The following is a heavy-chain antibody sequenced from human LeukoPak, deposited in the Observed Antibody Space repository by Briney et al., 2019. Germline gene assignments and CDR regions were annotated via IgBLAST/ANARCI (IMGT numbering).Heavy chain of an antibody. D-gene: IGHD1-26*01. J-gene: IGHJ4*02. V-gene: IGHV3-7*01. CDR2: IKQDGSTK. CDR1: GFTFTNSW. Sequence: GGSLRLSCAASGFTFTNSWMAWVRQAPGKGLEWVANIKQDGSTKHYADSLKGRFTISRDNPKNSLYLQMNNLRADDTAVYYCTRDTDGSLDYWGQGILVTVAS. CDR3: TRDTDGSLDY.